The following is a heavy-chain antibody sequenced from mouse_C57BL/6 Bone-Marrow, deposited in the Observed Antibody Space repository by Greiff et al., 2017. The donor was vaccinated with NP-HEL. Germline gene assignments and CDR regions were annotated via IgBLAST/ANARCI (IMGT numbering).Heavy chain of an antibody. CDR2: IRNKANGYTT. CDR1: GFTFTDYY. D-gene: IGHD2-5*01. CDR3: ASSDSNYEAWFAY. Sequence: EVQLVESGGGLVQPGGSLSLSCAASGFTFTDYYMSWVRQPPGQGLEWLGFIRNKANGYTTEYSASVKGRFTIARDNSQSILYLQMNALRAEDSATYYCASSDSNYEAWFAYWGQGTLVTVSA. V-gene: IGHV7-3*01. J-gene: IGHJ3*01.